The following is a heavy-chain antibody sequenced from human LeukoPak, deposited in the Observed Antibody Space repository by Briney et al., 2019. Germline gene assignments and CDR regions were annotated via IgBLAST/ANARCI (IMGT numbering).Heavy chain of an antibody. Sequence: SVKVSCKASGGTFSSYATSWVRQAPGQGLEWMGGIIPIFGTANYAQKFQGRVTITADESTSTAYMELSRLRSDDTAVYYCAREYCSSIRCYYYFDYWGQGTLVTVSS. CDR2: IIPIFGTA. CDR3: AREYCSSIRCYYYFDY. V-gene: IGHV1-69*13. D-gene: IGHD2-2*01. J-gene: IGHJ4*02. CDR1: GGTFSSYA.